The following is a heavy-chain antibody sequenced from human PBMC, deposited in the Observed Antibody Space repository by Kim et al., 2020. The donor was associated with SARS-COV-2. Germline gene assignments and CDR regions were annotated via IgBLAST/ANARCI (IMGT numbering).Heavy chain of an antibody. D-gene: IGHD5-18*01. CDR2: IIPIFGTA. J-gene: IGHJ5*02. Sequence: SVKVSCKASGGTFSSYAISWVRQAPGQGLEWMGGIIPIFGTANYAQKFQGRVTITADESTSTAYMELSSLRSEDTAVYYCARAGKNGYSYGPNWFDPWGQGTLVTVSS. V-gene: IGHV1-69*13. CDR3: ARAGKNGYSYGPNWFDP. CDR1: GGTFSSYA.